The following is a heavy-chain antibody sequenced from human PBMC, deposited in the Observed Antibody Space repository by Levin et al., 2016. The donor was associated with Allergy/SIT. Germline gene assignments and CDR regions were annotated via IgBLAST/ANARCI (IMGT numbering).Heavy chain of an antibody. J-gene: IGHJ3*02. Sequence: PGKGLEWIGSIYYSGSTYYNPSLKSRVTISVDTSKNQFSLKLSSVTAADTAVYYCARLDIVVVPAAIYAFDIWGQGTMVTVSS. V-gene: IGHV4-39*01. CDR3: ARLDIVVVPAAIYAFDI. CDR2: IYYSGST. D-gene: IGHD2-2*03.